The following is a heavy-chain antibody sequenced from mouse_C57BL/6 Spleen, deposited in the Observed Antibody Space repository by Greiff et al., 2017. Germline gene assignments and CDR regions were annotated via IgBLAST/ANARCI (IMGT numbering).Heavy chain of an antibody. CDR3: AREGTTVALDY. J-gene: IGHJ2*01. CDR1: GFTFSDYG. V-gene: IGHV5-17*01. Sequence: DVKLVESGGGLVKPGGSLKLSCAASGFTFSDYGMHWVRQAPGKGLEWVAYISSGSSTIYYADTVKGRFTISRDNAKNTLFLQMTSVGSEDPAMCYCAREGTTVALDYWGQGATLTVAS. D-gene: IGHD1-1*01. CDR2: ISSGSSTI.